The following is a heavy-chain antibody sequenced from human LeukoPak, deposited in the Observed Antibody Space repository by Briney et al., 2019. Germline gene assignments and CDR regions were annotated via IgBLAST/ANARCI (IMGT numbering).Heavy chain of an antibody. CDR1: GFTLSSYA. J-gene: IGHJ4*02. CDR3: AIGSTGGGY. D-gene: IGHD2-15*01. CDR2: ITGGGDST. Sequence: PGGSLRLSCAASGFTLSSYAVSWVRQAPGKGLEWVSAITGGGDSTYYADSVKGRFTVSRDNSKNTLYLQMNSLRVEDTAVYYCAIGSTGGGYWGQGTLVTVSS. V-gene: IGHV3-23*01.